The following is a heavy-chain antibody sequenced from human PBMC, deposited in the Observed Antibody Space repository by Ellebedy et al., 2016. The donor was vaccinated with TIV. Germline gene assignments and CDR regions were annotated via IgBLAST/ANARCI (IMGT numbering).Heavy chain of an antibody. CDR2: IYYSGST. Sequence: MPSETLSLTCTVSGGSISSSSYYWGWIRQPPGKGLEWIGSIYYSGSTYYNPSLKSRVTISVDTSKNQFSLKLSSVTAADTAVYYCARPLTYYYDSSGYAFDIWGQGTMVTVSS. CDR3: ARPLTYYYDSSGYAFDI. CDR1: GGSISSSSYY. V-gene: IGHV4-39*01. D-gene: IGHD3-22*01. J-gene: IGHJ3*02.